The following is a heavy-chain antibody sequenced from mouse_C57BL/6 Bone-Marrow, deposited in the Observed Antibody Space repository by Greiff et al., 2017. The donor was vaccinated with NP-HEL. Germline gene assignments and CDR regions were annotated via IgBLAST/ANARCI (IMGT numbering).Heavy chain of an antibody. CDR2: INPGSGGT. Sequence: QVQLKQSGAELVRPGTSVKVSCKASGYAFTNYLIEWVKQRPGQGLEWIGVINPGSGGTNYNEKFKGKATLTADKSSSTAYMQLSSLTSEDSAVYFCARWNYSNPYYFDYWGQGTNLTVSS. V-gene: IGHV1-54*01. D-gene: IGHD2-5*01. J-gene: IGHJ2*01. CDR1: GYAFTNYL. CDR3: ARWNYSNPYYFDY.